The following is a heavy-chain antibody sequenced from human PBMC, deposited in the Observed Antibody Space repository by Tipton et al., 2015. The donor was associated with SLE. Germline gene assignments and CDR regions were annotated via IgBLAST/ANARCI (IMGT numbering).Heavy chain of an antibody. CDR1: GFIFGDYA. D-gene: IGHD1-1*01. CDR2: ISWNSGDI. J-gene: IGHJ3*01. V-gene: IGHV3-9*01. Sequence: LRLSCAASGFIFGDYAMHWVRQAPGKGLEWVSGISWNSGDIGYADSVKGRFTISKDNSNNMLFLQMDSVRAEDTAVYYCARDRSKTGPNAFDVWGQGTMVTVSS. CDR3: ARDRSKTGPNAFDV.